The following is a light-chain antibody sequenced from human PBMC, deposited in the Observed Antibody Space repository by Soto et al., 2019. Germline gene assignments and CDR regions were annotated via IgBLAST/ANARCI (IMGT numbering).Light chain of an antibody. CDR1: QSISNS. Sequence: EIVMTQAPASLSVSPGETATLSCRASQSISNSLAWYQQKPGQAPSLLIYGASTRATGIPARFSGSGSGTEFTLTISSLQSEDSALYCCQQYNSWPTRTFGQGTKMEIK. J-gene: IGKJ2*01. CDR2: GAS. V-gene: IGKV3-15*01. CDR3: QQYNSWPTRT.